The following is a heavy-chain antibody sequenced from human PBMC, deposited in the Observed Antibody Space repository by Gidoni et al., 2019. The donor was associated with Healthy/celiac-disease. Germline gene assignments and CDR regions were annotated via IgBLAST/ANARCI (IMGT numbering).Heavy chain of an antibody. Sequence: EVQLVESGGGLIQPGGSLRLSCAASGFTVSSNYMSWVRQAPGKGLEWVSVIYSGGSTYYADSVKGRFTISRDNSKNTLYLQMNSLRAEDTAVYYCARALGDYGVHFDYWGQGTLVTVSS. D-gene: IGHD4-17*01. CDR1: GFTVSSNY. J-gene: IGHJ4*02. CDR3: ARALGDYGVHFDY. CDR2: IYSGGST. V-gene: IGHV3-53*01.